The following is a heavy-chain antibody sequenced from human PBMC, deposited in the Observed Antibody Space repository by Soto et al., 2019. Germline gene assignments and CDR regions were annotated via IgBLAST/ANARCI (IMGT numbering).Heavy chain of an antibody. D-gene: IGHD7-27*01. V-gene: IGHV6-1*01. CDR1: GDSVSSNSAA. CDR2: TYYRSKWYN. J-gene: IGHJ4*02. Sequence: SQTLSLTCVISGDSVSSNSAAWNWIRQSPSRGLEWLGRTYYRSKWYNDYAVSVKSRITINPDTSRNQFSLQLNSVTPEDTAVYYCARVMTLGITRNFDYWGQGTLVTVSS. CDR3: ARVMTLGITRNFDY.